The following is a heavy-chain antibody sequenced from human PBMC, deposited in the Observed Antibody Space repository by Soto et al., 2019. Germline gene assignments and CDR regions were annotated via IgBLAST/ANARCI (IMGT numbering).Heavy chain of an antibody. V-gene: IGHV4-59*01. Sequence: PSETLSLTCTVSGGSISSYYWSWIRQPPGKGLEWIGYIYYSGSTNYNPSLKSRVTISVDTSKNQFSLKLSSVTAADTAVYYCARKGGDILTGLDNWFDPWGQGTLVTVSS. CDR3: ARKGGDILTGLDNWFDP. CDR2: IYYSGST. D-gene: IGHD3-9*01. J-gene: IGHJ5*02. CDR1: GGSISSYY.